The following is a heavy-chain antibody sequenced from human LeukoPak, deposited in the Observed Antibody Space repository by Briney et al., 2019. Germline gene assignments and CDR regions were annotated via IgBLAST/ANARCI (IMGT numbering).Heavy chain of an antibody. CDR2: TYYRSKWFN. CDR1: GYSVSSNLTT. CDR3: ARGDWRGGTCNSDSAIDM. D-gene: IGHD1-14*01. Sequence: SQTLSLTSAISGYSVSSNLTTGNCVRQSPSRGLEWLGRTYYRSKWFNDYAVSVKSRITINPDTSKNQFSLQLNSVTPDDTAVYYWARGDWRGGTCNSDSAIDMWGQGTVVTVSS. V-gene: IGHV6-1*01. J-gene: IGHJ3*02.